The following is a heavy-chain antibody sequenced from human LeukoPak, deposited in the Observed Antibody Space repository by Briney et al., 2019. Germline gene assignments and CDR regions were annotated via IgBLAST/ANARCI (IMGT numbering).Heavy chain of an antibody. V-gene: IGHV4-38-2*02. CDR2: IYHSGSK. Sequence: PSETLSLTCTVSGYSISSGFRWGWIRQPPGKGLEWVGSIYHSGSKYQNPSLKSRVTISVDTSNNQFSLRLTSVTAADTAVYYCARERDSGWAISTFDYWGQGTQVTVSS. CDR1: GYSISSGFR. J-gene: IGHJ4*02. D-gene: IGHD3-22*01. CDR3: ARERDSGWAISTFDY.